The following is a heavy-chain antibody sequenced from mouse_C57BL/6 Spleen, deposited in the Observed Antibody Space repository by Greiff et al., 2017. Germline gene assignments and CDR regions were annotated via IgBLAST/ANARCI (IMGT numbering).Heavy chain of an antibody. CDR3: AYGSSYAMDY. J-gene: IGHJ4*01. Sequence: EVKLQESGPELVKPGASVKISCKASGYSFTGYYMNWVKQSPEKSLEWIGEINPSTGGTTYNQKFKAKATLTVDKSSSTADMQLKSLTSEDSAVYYCAYGSSYAMDYWGQGTSVTVSS. CDR2: INPSTGGT. V-gene: IGHV1-42*01. CDR1: GYSFTGYY. D-gene: IGHD1-1*01.